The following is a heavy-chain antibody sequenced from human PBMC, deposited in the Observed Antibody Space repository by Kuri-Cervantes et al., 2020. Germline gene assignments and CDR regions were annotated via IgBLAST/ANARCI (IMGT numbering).Heavy chain of an antibody. D-gene: IGHD3-3*01. CDR3: ARDERYYDFWSGYFFGYYYYMDV. CDR1: GFTFSSYG. V-gene: IGHV3-33*08. CDR2: IWYGGSNK. J-gene: IGHJ6*03. Sequence: GESLKISCAASGFTFSSYGMHWVRQAPGKGLEWVAVIWYGGSNKYYADSVKGRFTISRDNSKNTLYLQMNSLRAEDTAVYYCARDERYYDFWSGYFFGYYYYMDVWGKGTTVTVSS.